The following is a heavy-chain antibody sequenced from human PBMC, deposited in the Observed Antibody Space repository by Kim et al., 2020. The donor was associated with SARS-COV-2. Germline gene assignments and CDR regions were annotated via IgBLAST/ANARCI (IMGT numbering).Heavy chain of an antibody. D-gene: IGHD2-21*02. CDR2: IWYDGSNK. Sequence: GRSLRLSCAASGFTFSSYGMHWVRQAPGKGLEWVAVIWYDGSNKFYADSVKGRFTISRDNSKNTLYLQMNSLRAEDTAVYYCARGGGDSADAFDIWGQGTMVTVSS. CDR3: ARGGGDSADAFDI. V-gene: IGHV3-33*01. J-gene: IGHJ3*02. CDR1: GFTFSSYG.